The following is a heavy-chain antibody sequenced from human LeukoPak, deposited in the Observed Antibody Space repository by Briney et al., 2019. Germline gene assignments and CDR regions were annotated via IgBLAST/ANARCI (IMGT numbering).Heavy chain of an antibody. V-gene: IGHV3-23*01. D-gene: IGHD6-19*01. J-gene: IGHJ4*02. Sequence: PGGSLRLSCAASGFTFSSCAMSWVRQAPGKGLEWVSATSGSGGSTYYADSVKGRFTISRDNSKSTLYLQMNSLRAEDTAVYYCAKAGPLGSSGATYEEDWGQGTLVTVSS. CDR3: AKAGPLGSSGATYEED. CDR1: GFTFSSCA. CDR2: TSGSGGST.